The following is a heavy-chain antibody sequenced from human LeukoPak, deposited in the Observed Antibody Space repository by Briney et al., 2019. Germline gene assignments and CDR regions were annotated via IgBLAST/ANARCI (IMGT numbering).Heavy chain of an antibody. CDR3: ARESTTVAGTFDY. Sequence: PSETLSLTCAVYGGSFSGYYWSWTRQPPGKGLEWIGEINHSGSTNYNPSLKSRVTISVDTSKNQFSLKLSSVTAADTAMYYCARESTTVAGTFDYWGQGTLVTVSS. J-gene: IGHJ4*02. CDR1: GGSFSGYY. CDR2: INHSGST. D-gene: IGHD6-19*01. V-gene: IGHV4-34*01.